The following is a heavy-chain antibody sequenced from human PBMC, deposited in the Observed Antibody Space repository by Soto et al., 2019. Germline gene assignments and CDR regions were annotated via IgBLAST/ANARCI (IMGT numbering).Heavy chain of an antibody. CDR2: IDPSDSYT. CDR1: GYSFTSYW. D-gene: IGHD3-22*01. CDR3: ARHKAFYYDNSGA. Sequence: PGESLKISCKGSGYSFTSYWISWVRQMPGKGLEWMGRIDPSDSYTNYSPSFQGHVTMSADKSINTAYLQWSGLKASDSAMYYCARHKAFYYDNSGARGQGSLVTVSS. V-gene: IGHV5-10-1*01. J-gene: IGHJ4*02.